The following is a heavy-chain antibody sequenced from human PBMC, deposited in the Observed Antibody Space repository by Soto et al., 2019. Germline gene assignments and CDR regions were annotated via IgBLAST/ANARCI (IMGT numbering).Heavy chain of an antibody. Sequence: GASVKVSCKASGYTFTGYYMHWVRQAPGQGLEWMGWINPNSGGTNYAQKLQGWVTMTRDTSISTAYMELSRLRSDDTAVYYRARSASYDFWSGSADYYYYGMDVWGQGTTVTVSS. CDR3: ARSASYDFWSGSADYYYYGMDV. J-gene: IGHJ6*02. CDR2: INPNSGGT. CDR1: GYTFTGYY. D-gene: IGHD3-3*01. V-gene: IGHV1-2*04.